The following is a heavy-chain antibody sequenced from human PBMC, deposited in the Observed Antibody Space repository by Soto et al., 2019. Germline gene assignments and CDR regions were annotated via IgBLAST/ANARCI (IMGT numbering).Heavy chain of an antibody. J-gene: IGHJ4*02. CDR1: GDSMSTGGYY. Sequence: SETLSLTCTVSGDSMSTGGYYWTWIRQHPGKGLEWIGHIYTTGTTYYSPSLKSQVTMSIDKSSNRFSLNLSSVTAADTAVYYCSRGRGSTPLRDWGPGALLTVSS. CDR3: SRGRGSTPLRD. CDR2: IYTTGTT. D-gene: IGHD6-13*01. V-gene: IGHV4-31*02.